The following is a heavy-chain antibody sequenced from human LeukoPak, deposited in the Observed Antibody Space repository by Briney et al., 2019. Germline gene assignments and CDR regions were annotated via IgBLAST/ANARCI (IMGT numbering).Heavy chain of an antibody. V-gene: IGHV4-30-2*01. J-gene: IGHJ4*02. CDR3: ARDAIEASYFDY. CDR1: GGSISSGGYY. Sequence: SETLSLTCTVSGGSISSGGYYWSWIRQPPGKGLEWIGYIYHSGSTYYNPSLKSRVTISVDTSKNQFSLKLSSVTAADTAVYYCARDAIEASYFDYWGQGTLVTVSS. CDR2: IYHSGST.